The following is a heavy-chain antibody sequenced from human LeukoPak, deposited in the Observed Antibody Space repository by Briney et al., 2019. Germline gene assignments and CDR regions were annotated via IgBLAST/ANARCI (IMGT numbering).Heavy chain of an antibody. J-gene: IGHJ3*02. CDR2: FYYDGKT. V-gene: IGHV4-39*01. D-gene: IGHD2-2*01. CDR3: ARRAHLGMPI. Sequence: SETLSLTCTVSGGSFSDSSYYWAWIRRPPGKGLEGIGSFYYDGKTYYNPSLESRVTVSVDRSKNQFFVRLTSVSAADTAVYYCARRAHLGMPIGGQGTLATVSS. CDR1: GGSFSDSSYY.